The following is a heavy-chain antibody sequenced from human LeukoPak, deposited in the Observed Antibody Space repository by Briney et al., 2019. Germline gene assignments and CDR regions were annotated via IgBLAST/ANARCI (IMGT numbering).Heavy chain of an antibody. V-gene: IGHV4-34*01. CDR2: INHSGST. Sequence: SETLSLTCAVYGGSFSGYYWSWIRQPPGKGLERIGEINHSGSTNYNPSLKSRVTISVDTSKNQFSLKLSSVTAADTAVYYCARAASDVVVPAAIPRDWYFDLWGRGTLVTVSS. D-gene: IGHD2-2*02. CDR1: GGSFSGYY. J-gene: IGHJ2*01. CDR3: ARAASDVVVPAAIPRDWYFDL.